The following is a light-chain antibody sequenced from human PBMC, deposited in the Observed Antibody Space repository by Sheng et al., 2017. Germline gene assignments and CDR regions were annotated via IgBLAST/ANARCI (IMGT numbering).Light chain of an antibody. Sequence: DIQMTQSPSAMSASVGDRVTITCRASQDISEYLSWFQNKPGKVPKRLIYGASSLESGVPSRFSGSGSGTEFTLTINNLQSEDFATYYCLQHDTFPRTFGQGTRLEI. J-gene: IGKJ2*01. CDR3: LQHDTFPRT. CDR1: QDISEY. V-gene: IGKV1-17*03. CDR2: GAS.